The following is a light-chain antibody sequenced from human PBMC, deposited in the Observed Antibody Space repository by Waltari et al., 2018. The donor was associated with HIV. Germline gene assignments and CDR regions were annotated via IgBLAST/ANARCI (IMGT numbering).Light chain of an antibody. J-gene: IGKJ2*01. Sequence: DIHMTQSPSTLTVSVGQRVTMSCRASQSIGTTLAWYQQTTGKAPSLLLFGASALLSGVPSRFSGSGSGTEFTLTIANLQPDDVAVYFCQQYETCCSFGRGT. V-gene: IGKV1-5*03. CDR1: QSIGTT. CDR2: GAS. CDR3: QQYETCCS.